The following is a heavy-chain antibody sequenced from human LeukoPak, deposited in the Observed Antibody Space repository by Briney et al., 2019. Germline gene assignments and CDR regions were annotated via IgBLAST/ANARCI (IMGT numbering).Heavy chain of an antibody. Sequence: PGGSLRLSCAASGFTLSSYGMHWDRQAPGKGLEWVAFIRSDGTNKNYPDSVRGRFTISRDNSKNTLYLQMNSLRAGDTAVYYCAKSTTVTTFGSFYYYMDVWGKGTTVTVSS. J-gene: IGHJ6*03. CDR3: AKSTTVTTFGSFYYYMDV. V-gene: IGHV3-30*02. D-gene: IGHD4-17*01. CDR2: IRSDGTNK. CDR1: GFTLSSYG.